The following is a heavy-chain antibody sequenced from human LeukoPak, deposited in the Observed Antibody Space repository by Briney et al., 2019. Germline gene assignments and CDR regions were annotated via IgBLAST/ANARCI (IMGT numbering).Heavy chain of an antibody. D-gene: IGHD6-13*01. CDR2: IEQDGSEK. J-gene: IGHJ4*02. V-gene: IGHV3-7*05. CDR3: ARDFVSSWKNFDF. Sequence: GGSLRLSCVASGFTFSSYWMSWVRQDPGKGLEWVANIEQDGSEKYYVDSVRGRFTISRDNAKNSLYLQMNSLRAEDTAVYYCARDFVSSWKNFDFWGQGTLVTVSS. CDR1: GFTFSSYW.